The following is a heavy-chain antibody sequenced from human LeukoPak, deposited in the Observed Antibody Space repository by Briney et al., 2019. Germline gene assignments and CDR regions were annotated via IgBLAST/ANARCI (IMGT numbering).Heavy chain of an antibody. J-gene: IGHJ4*02. D-gene: IGHD2-15*01. CDR1: GFTFSSYW. CDR3: ARSWDIVVVVAGH. Sequence: GGSLRLSXAASGFTFSSYWMHWVRQVSGKGLVWVSCINSDGSSTSYADSVKGRFTISRDNAKNTLYLQMNSLRAEDTAVYYCARSWDIVVVVAGHWGQGTLVTVSS. CDR2: INSDGSST. V-gene: IGHV3-74*01.